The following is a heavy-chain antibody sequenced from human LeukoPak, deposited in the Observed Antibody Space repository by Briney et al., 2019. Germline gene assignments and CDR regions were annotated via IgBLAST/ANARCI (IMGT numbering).Heavy chain of an antibody. D-gene: IGHD1-1*01. CDR3: VRTGDTERFDY. Sequence: GGSLRLSCAASGFTFSTYSMNWVRQAPGKGLEWVSSISSGSSYIFYADSVRGRFTISRDNSKNTLYLQMNSLRAEDTAMYYCVRTGDTERFDYWGQGTLVTVSS. CDR2: ISSGSSYI. J-gene: IGHJ4*02. V-gene: IGHV3-21*01. CDR1: GFTFSTYS.